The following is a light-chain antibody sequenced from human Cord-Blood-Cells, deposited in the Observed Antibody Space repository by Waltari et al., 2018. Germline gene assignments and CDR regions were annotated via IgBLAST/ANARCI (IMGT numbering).Light chain of an antibody. Sequence: SPLTQPASVSGSPEQSGNISCPVTSSYVVGHKYVSWYQQHPGKAPTIMIYEVSNPPSAVSNGFSGSKSGNTATLTSSGLQAEDEAEYYCSSYTSSSTWVFGGGTKLTVL. J-gene: IGLJ3*02. CDR2: EVS. V-gene: IGLV2-14*01. CDR1: SSYVVGHKY. CDR3: SSYTSSSTWV.